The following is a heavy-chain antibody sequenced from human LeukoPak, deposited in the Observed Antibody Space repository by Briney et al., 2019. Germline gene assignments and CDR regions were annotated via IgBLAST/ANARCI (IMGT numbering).Heavy chain of an antibody. J-gene: IGHJ6*03. D-gene: IGHD2-2*01. V-gene: IGHV1-2*02. CDR2: INPNSGGT. CDR1: GYTFTGYY. CDR3: ARGTGYCSSTSCYSLYVGYYMGV. Sequence: ASVKVSCKASGYTFTGYYMHWVRQAPGQGLEWMGWINPNSGGTNYAQQLQGRVTMTRDTSISTAYMELSRLRSDDTAVYYCARGTGYCSSTSCYSLYVGYYMGVWGKGTTVTVSS.